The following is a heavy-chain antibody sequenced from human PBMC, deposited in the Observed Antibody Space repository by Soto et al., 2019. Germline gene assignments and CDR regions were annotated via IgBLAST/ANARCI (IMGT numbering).Heavy chain of an antibody. CDR2: IYSGGST. J-gene: IGHJ3*02. CDR3: AARWLERAFDI. D-gene: IGHD1-1*01. CDR1: GFTVSSNY. V-gene: IGHV3-66*01. Sequence: GGSLRLSCAASGFTVSSNYMSWVRQAPGKGLEWVSVIYSGGSTYYEDSVKGRFPISRDNSKNTLYLQMNSLRAEDKAVYYYAARWLERAFDIWGQGTMVTVSS.